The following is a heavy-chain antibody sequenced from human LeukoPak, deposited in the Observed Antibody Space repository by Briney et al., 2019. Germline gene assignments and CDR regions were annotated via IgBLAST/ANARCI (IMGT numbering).Heavy chain of an antibody. CDR2: ISGSGGTT. V-gene: IGHV3-23*01. CDR1: GFTFSSYA. D-gene: IGHD2-21*01. CDR3: AKGVVPYYYYGLDV. Sequence: PGGSLRLSCAASGFTFSSYAMNWVRQAPGKGLEWVSVISGSGGTTYYADSVKGRFAISRDNSKNTLYLQMNSLTAEDTAVYYCAKGVVPYYYYGLDVWGQGTTVTVSS. J-gene: IGHJ6*02.